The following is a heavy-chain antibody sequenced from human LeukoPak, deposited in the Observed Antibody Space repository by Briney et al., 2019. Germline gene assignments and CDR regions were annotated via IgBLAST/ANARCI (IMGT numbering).Heavy chain of an antibody. CDR1: GFTFSSYS. D-gene: IGHD1-26*01. Sequence: GGSLRLSCAASGFTFSSYSMNWVRQAPGKGLEWVSSISSSSSYIYYADSVKGRFTISRDNSKNTLYLQMNSLRAEDTAVYYCAKDLLGAYNPGTFDYWGQGTLVTVSS. CDR3: AKDLLGAYNPGTFDY. CDR2: ISSSSSYI. J-gene: IGHJ4*02. V-gene: IGHV3-21*04.